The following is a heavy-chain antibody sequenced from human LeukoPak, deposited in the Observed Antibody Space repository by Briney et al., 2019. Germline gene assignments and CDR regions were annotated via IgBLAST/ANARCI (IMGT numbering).Heavy chain of an antibody. J-gene: IGHJ3*02. Sequence: GGSLRLSCAASGFTFRDSAMNWVRQAPGKGLEWVSFISGTSDRTYYADSAKGRFTVSRDNSKNTLFLQMNSLRAEDTAVYYCAKCHSSNWNDALDIWGQGTMVTVSS. V-gene: IGHV3-23*01. CDR2: ISGTSDRT. D-gene: IGHD6-13*01. CDR3: AKCHSSNWNDALDI. CDR1: GFTFRDSA.